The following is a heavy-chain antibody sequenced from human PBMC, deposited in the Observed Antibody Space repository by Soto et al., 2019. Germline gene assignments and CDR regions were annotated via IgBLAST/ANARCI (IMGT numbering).Heavy chain of an antibody. J-gene: IGHJ2*01. CDR3: AIDLRGAARRYWYFDL. CDR1: GGTFSSYA. V-gene: IGHV1-69*01. D-gene: IGHD6-6*01. Sequence: QVQLVQSGAEVKKPGSSVKVSCKASGGTFSSYAISWVRQAPGQGLEWMGGIIPIFGTANYAQKFQGRVTITADESTSTAYMELSSLRSEDTAVYYCAIDLRGAARRYWYFDLWGRGTLVTVSS. CDR2: IIPIFGTA.